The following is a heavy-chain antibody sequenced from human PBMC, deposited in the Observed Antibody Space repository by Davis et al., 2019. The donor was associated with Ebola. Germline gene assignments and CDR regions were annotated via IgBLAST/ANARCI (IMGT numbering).Heavy chain of an antibody. Sequence: MPSETLSLTCTVSGGSISSGGYYWSWICQHPGKGLEWIGNIYYGGSTYYNPSLKSRVTISVDTSKNQFSLKLSSVTAADTAVYYCARHSSSFRKNWFDPWGQGTLVTVSS. J-gene: IGHJ5*02. CDR3: ARHSSSFRKNWFDP. CDR2: IYYGGST. V-gene: IGHV4-39*01. CDR1: GGSISSGGYY. D-gene: IGHD6-6*01.